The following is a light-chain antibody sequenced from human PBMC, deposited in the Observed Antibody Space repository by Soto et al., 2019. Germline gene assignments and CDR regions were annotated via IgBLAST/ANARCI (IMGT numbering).Light chain of an antibody. CDR1: SSDVGRYNY. Sequence: QSALTQPASVSGSPGQSITISCTGTSSDVGRYNYVSWYQQHAGKPPKLMIYDVSNRPSGVSNRFSGSKSGNMASLTISGLQAEDEADYYCSSYTSRSTYVFGTGTKLTVL. J-gene: IGLJ1*01. CDR3: SSYTSRSTYV. V-gene: IGLV2-14*01. CDR2: DVS.